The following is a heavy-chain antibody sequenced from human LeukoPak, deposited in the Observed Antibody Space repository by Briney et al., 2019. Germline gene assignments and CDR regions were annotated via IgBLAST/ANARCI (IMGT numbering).Heavy chain of an antibody. CDR3: AKGVLPYYYYYMDV. Sequence: GGSLRLSCAASGFTFSSYGMHWVRQAPGKGLEWVAFIRYDGSNKYYADSVKGRFTISRDNSKNTLYLQMNSLRAEDTAVYYCAKGVLPYYYYYMDVWGKGTTVTISS. J-gene: IGHJ6*03. D-gene: IGHD3-10*01. CDR2: IRYDGSNK. V-gene: IGHV3-30*02. CDR1: GFTFSSYG.